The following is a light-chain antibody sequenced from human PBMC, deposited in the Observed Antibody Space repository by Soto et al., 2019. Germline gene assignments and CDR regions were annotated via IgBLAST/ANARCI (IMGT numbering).Light chain of an antibody. J-gene: IGKJ1*01. CDR2: DAS. Sequence: EIVLTQSPATLSLSPGERATLSCRASQSVSSYLAWYQQKPGQAPRLLIYDASNRSTGIPARFSGSGSGTDFTLIISSLEPEDFAVYYCPQCSNWPLTFGQGTEVVIK. CDR1: QSVSSY. V-gene: IGKV3-11*01. CDR3: PQCSNWPLT.